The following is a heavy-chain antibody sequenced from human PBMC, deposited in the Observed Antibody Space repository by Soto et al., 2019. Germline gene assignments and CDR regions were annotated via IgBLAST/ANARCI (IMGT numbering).Heavy chain of an antibody. V-gene: IGHV4-39*01. J-gene: IGHJ3*02. D-gene: IGHD2-2*01. Sequence: QLQLQESGPGLVKPSETLSLTCSVSGGSISSSSYYWGWIRQPPGKGLEWIASIYYKGSNYYNPSPQSRVTISVHTSKNQFSLKLSSVTAADTAVYYCARHVFSKGAFDIWGQGTMVTVSS. CDR2: IYYKGSN. CDR1: GGSISSSSYY. CDR3: ARHVFSKGAFDI.